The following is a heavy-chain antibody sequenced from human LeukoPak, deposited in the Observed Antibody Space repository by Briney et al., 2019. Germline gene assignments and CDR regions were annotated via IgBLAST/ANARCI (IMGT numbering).Heavy chain of an antibody. Sequence: ASVKVSCKTSGYTFNDYDINWVRQAPGQGLEWMGYMNPDNDDTGYARKFQGRVTITRDTSISTAYMELSSLRSEDTAVYYCARGDRVSGGTDSWGQGTLVTVSS. CDR1: GYTFNDYD. CDR2: MNPDNDDT. D-gene: IGHD3-16*01. J-gene: IGHJ4*02. CDR3: ARGDRVSGGTDS. V-gene: IGHV1-8*03.